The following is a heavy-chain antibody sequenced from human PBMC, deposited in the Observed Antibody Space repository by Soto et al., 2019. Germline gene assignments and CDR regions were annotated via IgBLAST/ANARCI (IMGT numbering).Heavy chain of an antibody. CDR1: GFTFDDYA. V-gene: IGHV3-9*01. Sequence: EVQLVESGGGLVQPGRSLRLSCAASGFTFDDYAMHWVRQAPGKGLEWVSGISWNSGSIGYADSVKGRFTISRDNAKNSLYLQMNSLRAEDTALYYCAKGIGPIAAAGKDYWGQGTLVTVSS. CDR3: AKGIGPIAAAGKDY. CDR2: ISWNSGSI. J-gene: IGHJ4*02. D-gene: IGHD6-13*01.